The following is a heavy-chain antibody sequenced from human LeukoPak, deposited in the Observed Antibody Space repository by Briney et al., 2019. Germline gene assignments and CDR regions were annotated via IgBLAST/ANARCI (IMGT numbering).Heavy chain of an antibody. V-gene: IGHV1-2*02. CDR1: GYTFTGYY. CDR2: INPNSGGT. Sequence: ASVKVSCKASGYTFTGYYMHWVRQAPGQGLEWMGGINPNSGGTNYAQKFQGRVTITRDTSISTADMELRRLRSDDTPGYYCARELGSGYYYGYWGQGTLVTVSS. D-gene: IGHD3-22*01. CDR3: ARELGSGYYYGY. J-gene: IGHJ4*02.